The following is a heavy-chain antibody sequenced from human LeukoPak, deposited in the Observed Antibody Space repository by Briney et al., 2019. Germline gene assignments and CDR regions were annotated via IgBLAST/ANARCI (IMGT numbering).Heavy chain of an antibody. V-gene: IGHV4-4*02. Sequence: SGTLSLTCAVSGGSISSSYWWSWVLQPPGKGLEWIGEINHSGTTNYNPSLKSRVTISVDKLKNQFSLRLSSVTAADTAVYYCARDTTAVTSSAFDSWGQGTLVTVSS. CDR2: INHSGTT. D-gene: IGHD6-19*01. CDR3: ARDTTAVTSSAFDS. CDR1: GGSISSSYW. J-gene: IGHJ4*02.